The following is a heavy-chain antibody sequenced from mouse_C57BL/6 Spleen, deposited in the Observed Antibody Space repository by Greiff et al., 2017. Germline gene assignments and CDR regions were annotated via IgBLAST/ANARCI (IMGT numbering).Heavy chain of an antibody. Sequence: VKLMESGPGLVAPSQSLSITCTVSGFSLTSYGVHWVRQPPGKGLEWLVVIWSDGSTTYNSALKSRLSISKDNSKSQVFLKMNSLQTDDTAMYYCATNYYGSSYYAMGYWGQGASVTAAS. D-gene: IGHD1-1*01. CDR3: ATNYYGSSYYAMGY. V-gene: IGHV2-6*03. CDR1: GFSLTSYG. J-gene: IGHJ4*01. CDR2: IWSDGST.